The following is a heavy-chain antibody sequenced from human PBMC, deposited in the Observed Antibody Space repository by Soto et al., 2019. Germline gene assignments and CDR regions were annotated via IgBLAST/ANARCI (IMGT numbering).Heavy chain of an antibody. CDR1: GYSISSGYD. J-gene: IGHJ4*02. V-gene: IGHV4-38-2*02. Sequence: CAVSGYSISSGYDWGWIRQLPGKGLEWIGSIYHSGSTYYNPSLKSRVTISVDTSKNQFSLKLSSVTAADTAVYYCARDGMYYGSGSFDYWGQGTLVTVSS. D-gene: IGHD3-10*01. CDR2: IYHSGST. CDR3: ARDGMYYGSGSFDY.